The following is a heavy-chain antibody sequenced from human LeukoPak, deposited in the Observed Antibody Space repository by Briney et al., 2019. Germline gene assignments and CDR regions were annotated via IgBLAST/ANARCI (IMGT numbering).Heavy chain of an antibody. V-gene: IGHV3-48*03. CDR2: ISSSGSTI. J-gene: IGHJ4*02. CDR1: GFTFSSYE. D-gene: IGHD6-13*01. CDR3: ARVERSSSWY. Sequence: GGSLRLSCAASGFTFSSYEMNWVRQAPGKGLEWVSYISSSGSTIYYADSVKGRFTISRDNAKNSLYLQMNSLRAEDTAVYYCARVERSSSWYWGQGTLVTVSS.